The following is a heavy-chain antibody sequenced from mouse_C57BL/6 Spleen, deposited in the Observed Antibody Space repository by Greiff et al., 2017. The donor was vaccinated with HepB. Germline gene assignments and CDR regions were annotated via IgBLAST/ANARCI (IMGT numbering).Heavy chain of an antibody. V-gene: IGHV1-63*01. D-gene: IGHD1-1*01. CDR2: IYPGGGYT. CDR1: GYTFTNYW. J-gene: IGHJ3*01. Sequence: QVQLQQSGAELVRPGTSVKMSCKASGYTFTNYWKGWAKQRPGHGLEWIGDIYPGGGYTNYNEKFKGKATLTADKSSSTSYMQFSSLTSEDSAIYYCARGSSYVAWFAYWGQGTLVTVSA. CDR3: ARGSSYVAWFAY.